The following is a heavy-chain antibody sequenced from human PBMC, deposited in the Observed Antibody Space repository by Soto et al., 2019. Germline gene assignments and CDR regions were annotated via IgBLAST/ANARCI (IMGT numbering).Heavy chain of an antibody. J-gene: IGHJ4*02. CDR1: GGSISSGGYY. D-gene: IGHD3-9*01. CDR2: IYYSGST. V-gene: IGHV4-31*02. Sequence: LCGGSISSGGYYWSWIRQHPGKGLEWIGYIYYSGSTYYNPSLKSRVTISVDTSKNQFSLKLSSVTAADTAVYYCARHERNYDILTGYQVPYFDYWGQGTLVTVSS. CDR3: ARHERNYDILTGYQVPYFDY.